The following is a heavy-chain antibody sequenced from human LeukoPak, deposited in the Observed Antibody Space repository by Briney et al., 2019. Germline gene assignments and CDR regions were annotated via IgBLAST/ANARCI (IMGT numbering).Heavy chain of an antibody. CDR1: GFTFSSYG. D-gene: IGHD3-22*01. J-gene: IGHJ4*02. CDR3: AREVVLSTSAWFEY. V-gene: IGHV3-7*01. CDR2: IKEDGTEK. Sequence: GGSLRLSCAASGFTFSSYGMHWVRQAPGKGLEWVANIKEDGTEKYYQDSVKGRFTISRDNAKNSLYLQMNSLRAEDTAVYYCAREVVLSTSAWFEYWGQGTLVTVSS.